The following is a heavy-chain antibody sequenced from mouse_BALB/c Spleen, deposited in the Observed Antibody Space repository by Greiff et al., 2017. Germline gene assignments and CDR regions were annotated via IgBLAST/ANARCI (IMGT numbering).Heavy chain of an antibody. V-gene: IGHV2-9*02. CDR1: GFLFTCFG. Sequence: VQLQEFGPGLVAPFPCPSLLCPVSGFLFTCFGGHLVRQPPGKGLEWLGVIWAGGSTNDNSALMSRLSISKDNSKSQVFLRMNSLQTDDTAMYYCAGDHGSSPWFAYWGQGTLVTVSA. J-gene: IGHJ3*01. CDR3: AGDHGSSPWFAY. D-gene: IGHD1-1*01. CDR2: IWAGGST.